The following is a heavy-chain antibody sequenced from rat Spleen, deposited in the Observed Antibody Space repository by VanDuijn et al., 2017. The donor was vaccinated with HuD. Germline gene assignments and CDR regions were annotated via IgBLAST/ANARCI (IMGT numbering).Heavy chain of an antibody. CDR3: ATYNSGYYFDY. V-gene: IGHV5-7*01. CDR2: ISYDGSTT. D-gene: IGHD4-3*01. Sequence: EVQLVESGGGLVQPGRSMKLSCAASGVTFSHYDVAWVRQAPKKGLEWVAFISYDGSTTYYRDSVKGRFTISRDNAKSTQYLQMDSLRSEDTATYYCATYNSGYYFDYWGQGVMVTVSS. CDR1: GVTFSHYD. J-gene: IGHJ2*01.